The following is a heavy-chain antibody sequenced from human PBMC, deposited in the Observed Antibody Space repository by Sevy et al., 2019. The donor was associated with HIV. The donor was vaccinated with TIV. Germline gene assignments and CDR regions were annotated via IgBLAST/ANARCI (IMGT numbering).Heavy chain of an antibody. V-gene: IGHV4-59*01. Sequence: SETLSLTCSVSGGSISDYDWIWIRQPPGKGLEWIGFVFYPGSTNYNPSLESPVTMSVDMSKNQFSLKLSSVTAADTAVYFCARSGAELALNWFDPWGQGTLVTVSS. D-gene: IGHD1-26*01. J-gene: IGHJ5*02. CDR1: GGSISDYD. CDR3: ARSGAELALNWFDP. CDR2: VFYPGST.